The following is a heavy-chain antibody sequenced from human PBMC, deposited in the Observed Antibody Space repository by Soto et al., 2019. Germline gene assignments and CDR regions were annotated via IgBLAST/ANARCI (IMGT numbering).Heavy chain of an antibody. CDR2: IYYSGST. V-gene: IGHV4-59*08. J-gene: IGHJ1*01. CDR1: GGSIRSYC. Sequence: PSETLSLTCTVSGGSIRSYCWTWLRQPPGEGLGRIGSIYYSGSTNYNPSLKSRVTISVDTSKNQFSLKLSSVTAADTAVYYCARHPPPRASSIAAAGTEYFQHWGQGTLVTVSS. CDR3: ARHPPPRASSIAAAGTEYFQH. D-gene: IGHD6-13*01.